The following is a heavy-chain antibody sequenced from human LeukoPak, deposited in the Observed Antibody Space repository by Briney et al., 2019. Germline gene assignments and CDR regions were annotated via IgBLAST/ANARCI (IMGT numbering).Heavy chain of an antibody. CDR3: ARELSTGD. Sequence: GGSLRLSCAASGFTFSSYWMHWVRQAPGKGLVWVSRVSGDGSNTSYADSVKGRFTISRDNAKNTLYLQMNSLRAEDTAVYYCARELSTGDWGQGTLVTVSS. J-gene: IGHJ4*02. CDR2: VSGDGSNT. V-gene: IGHV3-74*01. CDR1: GFTFSSYW. D-gene: IGHD7-27*01.